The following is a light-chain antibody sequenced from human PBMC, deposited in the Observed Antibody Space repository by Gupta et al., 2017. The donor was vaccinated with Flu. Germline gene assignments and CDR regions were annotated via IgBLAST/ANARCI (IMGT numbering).Light chain of an antibody. CDR1: SNNGANND. Sequence: SNNGANNDVHWYQQLTAAAPKLLIYGNNKRPSGVPDRFSGSKSGTSASLAITGLQAEDEADYYCQPYDSSLSGYVFGGGTGVIVL. J-gene: IGLJ1*01. CDR3: QPYDSSLSGYV. V-gene: IGLV1-40*01. CDR2: GNN.